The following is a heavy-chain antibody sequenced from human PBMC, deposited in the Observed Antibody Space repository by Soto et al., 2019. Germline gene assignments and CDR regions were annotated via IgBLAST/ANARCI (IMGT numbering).Heavy chain of an antibody. D-gene: IGHD5-12*01. V-gene: IGHV4-39*01. CDR2: IYYSGST. Sequence: PSETLSLTCTVAGDSISSSSYYWGWIRQPPGKGLEWIGSIYYSGSTYYTPSLKSRVTISVDSSKNQFSLKLSSVTAADTAVYYCARRVPATESLDYWGQGTLVTVSS. J-gene: IGHJ4*02. CDR3: ARRVPATESLDY. CDR1: GDSISSSSYY.